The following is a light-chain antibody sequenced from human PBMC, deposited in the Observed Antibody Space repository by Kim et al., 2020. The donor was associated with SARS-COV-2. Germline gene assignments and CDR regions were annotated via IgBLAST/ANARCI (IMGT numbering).Light chain of an antibody. V-gene: IGLV1-40*01. CDR3: QSYDNSLSGYV. CDR2: VNN. CDR1: SSNIGAGYD. Sequence: QSVLTQPPSVSGAPGQRITISCTGSSSNIGAGYDVHWYQLLPGTAPKLLIYVNNDRPSGVPDRFSGSKSGTSASLAIAGLQAEDEADYYCQSYDNSLSGYVFGTGTKVTVL. J-gene: IGLJ1*01.